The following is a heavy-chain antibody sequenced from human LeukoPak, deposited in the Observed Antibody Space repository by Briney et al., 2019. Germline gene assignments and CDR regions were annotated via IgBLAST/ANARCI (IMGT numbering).Heavy chain of an antibody. D-gene: IGHD6-19*01. V-gene: IGHV1-69*04. J-gene: IGHJ4*02. CDR1: GGTFSSYA. CDR3: ARATASCGAPSVDY. Sequence: SVKVSCKASGGTFSSYAISWVRQAPGQGLEGMGRIIPILGIANYAQKFQGRVTITADKSTSTAYMELSSLRSEDTAVYYCARATASCGAPSVDYWGQGTLVTVSS. CDR2: IIPILGIA.